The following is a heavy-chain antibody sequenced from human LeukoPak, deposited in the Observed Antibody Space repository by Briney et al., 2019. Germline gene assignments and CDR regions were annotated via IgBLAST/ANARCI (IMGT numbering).Heavy chain of an antibody. V-gene: IGHV3-9*01. CDR2: ISWNSGTI. CDR1: GFTFDDDA. CDR3: AKGLGGYYDSSGDY. J-gene: IGHJ4*02. Sequence: GESLRLSCAASGFTFDDDAMHWVRQAPGKGLEWVSVISWNSGTIAYADSVKGRFTISRDNAKNSLYLQMNSLRPEDTALYYCAKGLGGYYDSSGDYWGQGTLVTVSS. D-gene: IGHD3-22*01.